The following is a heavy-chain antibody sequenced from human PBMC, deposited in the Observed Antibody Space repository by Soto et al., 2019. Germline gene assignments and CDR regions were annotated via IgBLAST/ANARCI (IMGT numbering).Heavy chain of an antibody. D-gene: IGHD5-12*01. CDR1: GDSVSINTAS. Sequence: SETLSLTCAISGDSVSINTASWNWIRQSPSRGLEWLGRTYFRSKWYNDYAVSVKSRIIINPDTSNNQFSLQLNSVTPEDTAVYFCAKGDNLGPKTGYAFDPWGQGIMVTV. CDR3: AKGDNLGPKTGYAFDP. J-gene: IGHJ5*02. CDR2: TYFRSKWYN. V-gene: IGHV6-1*01.